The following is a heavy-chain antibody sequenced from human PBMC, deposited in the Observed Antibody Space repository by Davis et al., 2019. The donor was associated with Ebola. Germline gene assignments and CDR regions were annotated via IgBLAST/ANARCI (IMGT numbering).Heavy chain of an antibody. D-gene: IGHD5-18*01. CDR2: IYHSGST. V-gene: IGHV4-38-2*01. Sequence: PSETLSLTCAVSGYSISSGYYWGWIRQPPGKGLEWIGSIYHSGSTYYNPSLKSRVTISVDTSKNQFSLKLSSVTAADTAVYYCASSDTAMVYYFDYWGQGTLVTVSS. CDR1: GYSISSGYY. CDR3: ASSDTAMVYYFDY. J-gene: IGHJ4*02.